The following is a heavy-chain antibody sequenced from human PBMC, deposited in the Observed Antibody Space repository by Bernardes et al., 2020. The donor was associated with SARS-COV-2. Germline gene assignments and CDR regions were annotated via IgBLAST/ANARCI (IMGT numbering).Heavy chain of an antibody. J-gene: IGHJ4*02. CDR3: VREVESYFDY. V-gene: IGHV4-4*02. CDR1: GGSISSSNW. Sequence: LTCAVSGGSISSSNWWSWVRQPPGEGLEWIGEIYHSGNTNYNPSLKGRVTMSADKSRNQFSLNLSSVTAADTAVYYCVREVESYFDYWGQGTLVTVSS. CDR2: IYHSGNT.